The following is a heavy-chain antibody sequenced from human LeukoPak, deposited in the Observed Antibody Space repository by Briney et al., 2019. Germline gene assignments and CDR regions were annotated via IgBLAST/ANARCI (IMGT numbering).Heavy chain of an antibody. Sequence: PSETLSLTCTVSGGSISSGSYYWSWIRQPAGKGLEWIGRIYTSGSTNYNPSLKSRVTISVDTSKNQFSLKLSSVTAADTAVYYCARDTYYDILTGHHYFDYWGQGTLVTVSS. CDR2: IYTSGST. D-gene: IGHD3-9*01. CDR1: GGSISSGSYY. J-gene: IGHJ4*02. CDR3: ARDTYYDILTGHHYFDY. V-gene: IGHV4-61*02.